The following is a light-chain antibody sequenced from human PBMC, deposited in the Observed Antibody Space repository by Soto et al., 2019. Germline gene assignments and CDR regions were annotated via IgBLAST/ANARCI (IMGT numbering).Light chain of an antibody. CDR3: TSYTSNNTPVL. J-gene: IGLJ2*01. CDR2: GVS. Sequence: QSVLTQPASVSGSPGQSISISCTGTSNDVGGYNFVSWYQHHPDKAPQLIIYGVSNRPSGVSIRFSGSKSGNTASLTISGLQAEDEADYYCTSYTSNNTPVLFGGGTQLTVL. V-gene: IGLV2-14*03. CDR1: SNDVGGYNF.